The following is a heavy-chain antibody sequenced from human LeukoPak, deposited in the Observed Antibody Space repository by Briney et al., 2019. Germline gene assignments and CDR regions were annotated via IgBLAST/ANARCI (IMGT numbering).Heavy chain of an antibody. D-gene: IGHD1-20*01. CDR2: IYYSGST. J-gene: IGHJ6*03. CDR3: ARDHNWNYYYYYYMDV. Sequence: SETLSLTCTVSGGSISSYYWSWIRQPPGKGLEWIGYIYYSGSTNYNPSLKSRVTISVDTSKNQFSLKLSSVTAADTAVYYCARDHNWNYYYYYYMDVWGKGTTVTVSS. CDR1: GGSISSYY. V-gene: IGHV4-59*12.